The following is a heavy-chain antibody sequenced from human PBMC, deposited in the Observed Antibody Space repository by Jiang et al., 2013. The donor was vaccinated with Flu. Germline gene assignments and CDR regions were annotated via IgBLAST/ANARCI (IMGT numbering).Heavy chain of an antibody. D-gene: IGHD6-25*01. V-gene: IGHV4-30-4*01. CDR1: TASVTSGDYF. CDR3: AAATSVTMWAFDI. Sequence: PGLVKSSQTLSLTCTVSTASVTSGDYFWTWIRQPPGRGLEWVGYIYNTEGGTTHYSPSLQSRLTLSIDKSKNQFSLHLSAVTAADTAVYYCAAATSVTMWAFDIWGQGTTVSVSS. J-gene: IGHJ3*02. CDR2: IYNTEGGTT.